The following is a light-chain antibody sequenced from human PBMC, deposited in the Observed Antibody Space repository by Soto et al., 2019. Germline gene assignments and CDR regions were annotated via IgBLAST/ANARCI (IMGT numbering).Light chain of an antibody. J-gene: IGLJ1*01. CDR1: DSNIVVNY. CDR2: GNN. CDR3: GKRDSSRTGYV. Sequence: QSLLSQPPSXSTAPGHKVSISLSGSDSNIVVNYLAWYQQLPGTATELLIYGNNKRPSRIPDRFSGSKPGTSATLVITVLQTGDGADYYCGKRDSSRTGYVFGTGTK. V-gene: IGLV1-51*01.